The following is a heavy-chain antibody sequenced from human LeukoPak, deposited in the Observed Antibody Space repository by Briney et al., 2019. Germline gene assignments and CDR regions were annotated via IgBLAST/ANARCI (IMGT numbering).Heavy chain of an antibody. CDR3: ARVIAGSYYNYYGMDV. J-gene: IGHJ6*02. Sequence: PGGSLRLSCAASGLTFSIYSINWVRQAPGKGLEWVSSVSGSSGYIYYADSVKGRFTISRDNAKNSLYLQMNSLGAEDTAVYYCARVIAGSYYNYYGMDVWGQGTTVTVSS. CDR2: VSGSSGYI. V-gene: IGHV3-21*01. D-gene: IGHD2-15*01. CDR1: GLTFSIYS.